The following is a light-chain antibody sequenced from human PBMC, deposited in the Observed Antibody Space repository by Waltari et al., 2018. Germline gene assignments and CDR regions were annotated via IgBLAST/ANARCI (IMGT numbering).Light chain of an antibody. V-gene: IGLV1-44*01. Sequence: QSVLTQPPSASGTPGQRVTISCSGTSSNIGRNSVNWYQQLPGMAPKLLIYSSSQRPSGVPDRFSASKSGTSATLDISGPQSEDEADYYCAAWDDSLTLVVFGGGTKLTVL. J-gene: IGLJ2*01. CDR3: AAWDDSLTLVV. CDR1: SSNIGRNS. CDR2: SSS.